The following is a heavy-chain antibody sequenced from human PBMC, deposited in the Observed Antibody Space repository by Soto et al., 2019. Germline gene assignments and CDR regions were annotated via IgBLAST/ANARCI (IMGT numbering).Heavy chain of an antibody. J-gene: IGHJ3*02. CDR2: ISGSSAYK. Sequence: QVQLVESGGGLVKPGGSLRLSCAASGFTFSDYYMNWIRQAPGKGLEWVSYISGSSAYKNYADSMQGRFTVTRDNAQNSLYLQMNSLTVKTTASYYCARDRGPGGSALAAFDIRGQGTVVTVSS. D-gene: IGHD2-15*01. V-gene: IGHV3-11*06. CDR1: GFTFSDYY. CDR3: ARDRGPGGSALAAFDI.